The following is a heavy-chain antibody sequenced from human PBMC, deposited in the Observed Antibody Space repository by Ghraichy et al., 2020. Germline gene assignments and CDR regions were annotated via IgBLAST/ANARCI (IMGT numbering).Heavy chain of an antibody. CDR2: ISAYNGNT. CDR3: ARLIAAAGPPKFRYYYGMDV. V-gene: IGHV1-18*01. D-gene: IGHD6-13*01. J-gene: IGHJ6*02. Sequence: ASVKVSCKASGYTFTSYGISWVRQAPGQGLEWMGWISAYNGNTNYAQKLQGRVTMTTDTSTSTAYMELRSLRSDDTAVYYCARLIAAAGPPKFRYYYGMDVWGQGTTVTVSS. CDR1: GYTFTSYG.